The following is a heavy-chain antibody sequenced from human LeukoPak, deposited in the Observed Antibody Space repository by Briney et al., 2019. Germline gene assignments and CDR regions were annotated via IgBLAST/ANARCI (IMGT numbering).Heavy chain of an antibody. CDR1: GFTFSDYY. V-gene: IGHV3-11*01. CDR3: ASPITMIVVVTANPYDAFDI. J-gene: IGHJ3*02. CDR2: ISSSGSTI. Sequence: KPGGSLRPSCAASGFTFSDYYMSWIRQAPGKGLEWVSYISSSGSTIYYADSVKGRFTISRDNAKNSLYLQMNSLRAEDTAVYYCASPITMIVVVTANPYDAFDIWGQGTMVTVSS. D-gene: IGHD3-22*01.